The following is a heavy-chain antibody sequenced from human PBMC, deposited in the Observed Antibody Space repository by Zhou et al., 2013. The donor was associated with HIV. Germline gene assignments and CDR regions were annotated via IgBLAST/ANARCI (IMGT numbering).Heavy chain of an antibody. CDR3: ARDRAVAGVGWFDP. J-gene: IGHJ5*02. Sequence: QVQLVQSGAEVKKPGSSVKVSCKASGGTFSSSRISWLRQAPGQGLEWMGGITPMFGRGNYAQKFQGRVTITTDESTSTAYMELSRLSFDDTAMYYCARDRAVAGVGWFDPWGQGTLVTVSS. D-gene: IGHD6-19*01. CDR2: ITPMFGRG. CDR1: GGTFSSSR. V-gene: IGHV1-69*05.